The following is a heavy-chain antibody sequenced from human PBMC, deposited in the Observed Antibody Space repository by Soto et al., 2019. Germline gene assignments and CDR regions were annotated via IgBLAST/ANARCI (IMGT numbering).Heavy chain of an antibody. Sequence: SETLSLTCAVYGGSFSGYYWSWIRQPPGKGLEWIGEINHSGSTNYNPSLKSRVTISVDTSKNQFSLKLSSVTAADTAVYYCARGRPPGRLRYYYGSGSYAYWGQGTLVTVSS. CDR3: ARGRPPGRLRYYYGSGSYAY. V-gene: IGHV4-34*01. J-gene: IGHJ4*02. CDR1: GGSFSGYY. D-gene: IGHD3-10*01. CDR2: INHSGST.